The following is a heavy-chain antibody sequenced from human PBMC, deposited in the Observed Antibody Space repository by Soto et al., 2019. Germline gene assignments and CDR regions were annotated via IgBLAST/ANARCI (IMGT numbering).Heavy chain of an antibody. Sequence: QVQLVQSGAEVRKPGSSVKVSCKASGVTFSSYAISWVRQAPGQGLEWMGKIIPLFGTINYAQKFQGRVTITADESTSTAYMELSSLRSEDTAVYYCARDLATSTVVSKGYFETWGQGTLVTVSS. V-gene: IGHV1-69*18. D-gene: IGHD4-17*01. CDR3: ARDLATSTVVSKGYFET. CDR1: GVTFSSYA. J-gene: IGHJ4*02. CDR2: IIPLFGTI.